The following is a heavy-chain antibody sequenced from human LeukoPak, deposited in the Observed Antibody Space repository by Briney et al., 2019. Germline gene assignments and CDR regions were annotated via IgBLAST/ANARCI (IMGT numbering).Heavy chain of an antibody. D-gene: IGHD5-18*01. J-gene: IGHJ4*02. CDR2: IKQDGSEK. V-gene: IGHV3-7*01. CDR3: ARGNGYSYGYPSDY. CDR1: GFTFSSYW. Sequence: GGSLRLSCAASGFTFSSYWMSWVRQAPGKGLEWVANIKQDGSEKYYVDSVKGRFTISRDNAKNSLYLQMNSLRAEDTAVYYCARGNGYSYGYPSDYWGRGTLVTVSS.